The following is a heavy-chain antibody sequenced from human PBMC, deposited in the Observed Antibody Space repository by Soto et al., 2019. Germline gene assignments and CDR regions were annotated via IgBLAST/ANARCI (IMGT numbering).Heavy chain of an antibody. J-gene: IGHJ4*02. V-gene: IGHV3-30*18. CDR1: GFTFSSNG. CDR2: ISYDGSNK. D-gene: IGHD3-22*01. CDR3: AKEGVLIRYDSSGYREDYFDY. Sequence: GGSLRLSCAASGFTFSSNGMHWVRQAPGKGLEWVAVISYDGSNKYYADSVKGRFTISRDNSKNTLYLQMNSLRAEDTAVYYCAKEGVLIRYDSSGYREDYFDYWGQGTLVTVSS.